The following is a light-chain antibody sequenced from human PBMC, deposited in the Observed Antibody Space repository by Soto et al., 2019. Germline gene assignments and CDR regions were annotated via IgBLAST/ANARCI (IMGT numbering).Light chain of an antibody. V-gene: IGKV1-39*01. J-gene: IGKJ1*01. CDR1: QSISSY. Sequence: DIQMTQSPSSLSASVGDRVTITCRASQSISSYLNWYQQKPGKAPKLLIYAASSLQSGVPSRFSGSGSGTDFTLTISSLQPEDFATYYCQHSYSTPRTFGQGTKVDSK. CDR3: QHSYSTPRT. CDR2: AAS.